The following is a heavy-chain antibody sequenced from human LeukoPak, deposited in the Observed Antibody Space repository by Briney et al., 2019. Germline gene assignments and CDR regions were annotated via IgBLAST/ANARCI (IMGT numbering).Heavy chain of an antibody. D-gene: IGHD3-3*01. V-gene: IGHV3-7*01. CDR3: ARPRITIFGVVTIDAFDI. J-gene: IGHJ3*02. CDR1: GFTFSSYW. CDR2: IKQDGSQK. Sequence: GGSLRLSCAASGFTFSSYWMSWVRQAPGKGLEWVAKIKQDGSQKYYLDSMRGRFTISRDNAKNSLYLQMNSLRAEDTAVYYCARPRITIFGVVTIDAFDIWGQGTMVTVSS.